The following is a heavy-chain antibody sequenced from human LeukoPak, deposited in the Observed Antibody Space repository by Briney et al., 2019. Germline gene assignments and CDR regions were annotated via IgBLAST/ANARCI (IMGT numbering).Heavy chain of an antibody. D-gene: IGHD3-3*01. J-gene: IGHJ4*02. CDR1: GGSISSYY. CDR3: ARAQYDFWSGYELPGRFDY. Sequence: ETLSLTCTVSGGSISSYYWSWIRQPPGKGLEWIGYIYYSGSTNYNPSLKSRVTISVDTSKNQFSLKLSSVTAADTAVYYCARAQYDFWSGYELPGRFDYWGQGTLVTVSS. CDR2: IYYSGST. V-gene: IGHV4-59*01.